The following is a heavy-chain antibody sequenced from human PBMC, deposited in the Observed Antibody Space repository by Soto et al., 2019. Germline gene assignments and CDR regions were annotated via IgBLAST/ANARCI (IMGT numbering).Heavy chain of an antibody. CDR1: GYSFAGYW. J-gene: IGHJ6*02. CDR2: IDPSDSQT. Sequence: PGESLKISCKGSGYSFAGYWITWVRQKPGKGLEWMGRIDPSDSQTYYSPSFRGHVTISVTKSITTAFLQWSSLRASDTAMYYCASGGSIAARPDYGMDVWGQGTTVTVSS. D-gene: IGHD6-6*01. CDR3: ASGGSIAARPDYGMDV. V-gene: IGHV5-10-1*01.